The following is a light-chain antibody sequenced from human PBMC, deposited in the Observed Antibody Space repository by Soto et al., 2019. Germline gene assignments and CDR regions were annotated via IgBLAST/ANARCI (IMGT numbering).Light chain of an antibody. CDR2: DVS. Sequence: QSALTQPASVSGSPGQAVTISCTGTRSDVGGYNYVSWYQQHPGKAPNLIIFDVSNRPSGVSNRFSGSKSGNSASLTITGLQAEDEADDYCSSYTGSNTPVVFGGGTKLTVL. CDR3: SSYTGSNTPVV. V-gene: IGLV2-14*01. J-gene: IGLJ2*01. CDR1: RSDVGGYNY.